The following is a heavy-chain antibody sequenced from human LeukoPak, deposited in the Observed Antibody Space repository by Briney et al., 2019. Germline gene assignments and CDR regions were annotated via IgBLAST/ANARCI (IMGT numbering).Heavy chain of an antibody. D-gene: IGHD3-22*01. CDR1: GGSISSGDYY. CDR3: ARGFPDYYDSSGYQP. V-gene: IGHV4-30-4*08. J-gene: IGHJ5*02. Sequence: SETLSLTCTVSGGSISSGDYYWSWIRQPPGKGLEWIGYIYYSGSTYYNPSLKSRVTISVDTSKNQFSLQLSSVTAADTAVYYCARGFPDYYDSSGYQPWGQGTLVTVSS. CDR2: IYYSGST.